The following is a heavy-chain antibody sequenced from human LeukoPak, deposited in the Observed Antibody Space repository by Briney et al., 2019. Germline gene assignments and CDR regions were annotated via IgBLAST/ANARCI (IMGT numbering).Heavy chain of an antibody. CDR2: IYHSGST. Sequence: SETLSLTCTVSGGSISSSSYYWGWIRQPPGKGLEWIGSIYHSGSTYYNPSLKSRVTISVDTSKNQFSLKLSSVTAADTAVYYCARGGRWELLLGAFDIWGQGTMVTVSS. D-gene: IGHD1-26*01. J-gene: IGHJ3*02. V-gene: IGHV4-39*07. CDR1: GGSISSSSYY. CDR3: ARGGRWELLLGAFDI.